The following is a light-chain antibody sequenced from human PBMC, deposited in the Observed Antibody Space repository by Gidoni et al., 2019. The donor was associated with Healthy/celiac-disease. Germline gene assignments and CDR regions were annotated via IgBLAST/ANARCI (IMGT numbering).Light chain of an antibody. CDR2: EVS. V-gene: IGLV2-23*02. J-gene: IGLJ3*02. Sequence: QSALTQPASVSGSPGQSITISCTGTSSDVGSYNLVSWYPQHPGKAPKLMIYEVSKRPSGVSKRFSGSKSGNTASLTISGLQAEDEADYYCCSYAGSSTLVFGGGTKLTVL. CDR3: CSYAGSSTLV. CDR1: SSDVGSYNL.